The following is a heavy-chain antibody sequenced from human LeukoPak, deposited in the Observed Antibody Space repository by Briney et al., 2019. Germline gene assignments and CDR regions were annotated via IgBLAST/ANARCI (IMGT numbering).Heavy chain of an antibody. D-gene: IGHD2-15*01. CDR1: GFTFSSYW. CDR3: AKDRATRRMVVAESGDY. Sequence: GGSLRLSCAASGFTFSSYWMSWVRQAPGKGLEWVSYISSSGSTIYYADSVKGRFTISRDNAKNSLYLQMNSLRAEDTAVYYCAKDRATRRMVVAESGDYWGQGTLVTVSS. CDR2: ISSSGSTI. J-gene: IGHJ4*02. V-gene: IGHV3-48*04.